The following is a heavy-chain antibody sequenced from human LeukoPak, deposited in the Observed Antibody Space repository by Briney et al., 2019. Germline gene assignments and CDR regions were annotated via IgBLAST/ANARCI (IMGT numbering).Heavy chain of an antibody. CDR1: GFTFSSYG. Sequence: PGGSLRLSCAASGFTFSSYGMHWVRQAPGEGLEWVALISYDGRNEYYADSVKGRFTISRDNSKNTVYMQMNSLMAEDTAVYYCATNYRNYGLGSSCFNWGQGTLVTVSS. CDR2: ISYDGRNE. V-gene: IGHV3-30*04. CDR3: ATNYRNYGLGSSCFN. D-gene: IGHD3-10*01. J-gene: IGHJ4*02.